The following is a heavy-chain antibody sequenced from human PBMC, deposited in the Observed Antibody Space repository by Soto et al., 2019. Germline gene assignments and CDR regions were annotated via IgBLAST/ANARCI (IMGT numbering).Heavy chain of an antibody. CDR3: ARGQTSPHGMDV. V-gene: IGHV4-30-4*01. CDR1: GGSISTNNYY. CDR2: IYYSGRT. D-gene: IGHD2-2*01. Sequence: QLQLQESGPGLVKPSQTLSLTCTVSGGSISTNNYYWNWIRQPPGKGLEWIGNIYYSGRTYYNPSLTSRVIISVDTSRNQLSQKLTSATAADTAVYYCARGQTSPHGMDVWGQGTTVTVSS. J-gene: IGHJ6*02.